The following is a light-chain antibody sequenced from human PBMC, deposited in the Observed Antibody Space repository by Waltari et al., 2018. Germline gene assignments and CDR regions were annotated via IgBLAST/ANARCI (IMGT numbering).Light chain of an antibody. CDR3: QQYNNWPGT. J-gene: IGKJ1*01. CDR2: PAS. Sequence: CRASQGVGSNLAWDQHKPGQSPRLLIYPASTTAAGIPARFSGSGSGTEFTLTISSLQSEDFAIYYCQQYNNWPGTFGQGTRVEIK. V-gene: IGKV3-15*01. CDR1: QGVGSN.